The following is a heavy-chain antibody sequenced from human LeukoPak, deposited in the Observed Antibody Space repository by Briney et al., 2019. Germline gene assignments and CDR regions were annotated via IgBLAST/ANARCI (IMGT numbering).Heavy chain of an antibody. CDR3: AKGFRYYYDSSGYYFDY. V-gene: IGHV3-23*01. CDR1: GFMFSSNW. D-gene: IGHD3-22*01. CDR2: ISGSGGST. Sequence: GGSLRLSCAASGFMFSSNWMSWVRLAPGKGLEWVSAISGSGGSTYYADSVKGRFTISRDNSKNTLYLQMNSLRAEDTAVYYCAKGFRYYYDSSGYYFDYWGQGTLVTVSS. J-gene: IGHJ4*02.